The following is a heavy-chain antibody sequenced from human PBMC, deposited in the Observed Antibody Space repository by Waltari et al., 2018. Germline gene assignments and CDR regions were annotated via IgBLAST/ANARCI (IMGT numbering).Heavy chain of an antibody. CDR2: TYHGGTA. V-gene: IGHV4-38-2*01. Sequence: QVQLQESGRGQVKHSETLSLTCDVSGYLINTGYYWGWVRQHPGKGLEGIGNTYHGGTANSTPSLKSRVTISVYTSKNQVSLRLTSVTAADTDVYYCWRHGLGYCTRPRCYRNDDWGQGTLVTVSS. CDR1: GYLINTGYY. CDR3: WRHGLGYCTRPRCYRNDD. J-gene: IGHJ4*02. D-gene: IGHD2-2*01.